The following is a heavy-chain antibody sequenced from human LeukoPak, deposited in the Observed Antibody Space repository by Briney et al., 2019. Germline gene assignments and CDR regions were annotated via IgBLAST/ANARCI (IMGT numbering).Heavy chain of an antibody. Sequence: GGSLRLSCAASGFTFDDYAMHWVRQAPGKGLEWVSGISWNSGSIGYADSVKGRFTISRDNAKNSLYQQMNSLRAEDTALYYCAKVACSSTSCYRLGDAFDIWGQGTMVTVSS. V-gene: IGHV3-9*01. CDR3: AKVACSSTSCYRLGDAFDI. CDR1: GFTFDDYA. CDR2: ISWNSGSI. D-gene: IGHD2-2*02. J-gene: IGHJ3*02.